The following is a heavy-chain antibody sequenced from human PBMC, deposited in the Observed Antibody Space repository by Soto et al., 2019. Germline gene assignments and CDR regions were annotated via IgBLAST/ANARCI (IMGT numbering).Heavy chain of an antibody. CDR3: ARGYYDFWSGYYYNWFDP. D-gene: IGHD3-3*01. CDR2: IIPIFGTA. V-gene: IGHV1-69*13. CDR1: GGTFSSYA. Sequence: SVKVSCKASGGTFSSYAISWVRQAPGQGPEWMGGIIPIFGTANYAQKFQGRVTITADESTSTAYMELSSLRSEDTAVYYCARGYYDFWSGYYYNWFDPWGQGTLVTVSS. J-gene: IGHJ5*02.